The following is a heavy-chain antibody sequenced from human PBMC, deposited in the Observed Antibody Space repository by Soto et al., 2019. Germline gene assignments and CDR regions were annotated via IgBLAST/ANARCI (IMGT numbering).Heavy chain of an antibody. V-gene: IGHV3-7*01. J-gene: IGHJ4*02. Sequence: GGSLSLSCAASGFAFSTYCMSWVRQAPGRGPEWVASIKQDESETYYMNSVKGRFTVSRDNAKNSLFLQMSSLRAEDTAVYYCARTKDIVTTIFDYWGQGTLVTVSS. D-gene: IGHD5-12*01. CDR3: ARTKDIVTTIFDY. CDR2: IKQDESET. CDR1: GFAFSTYC.